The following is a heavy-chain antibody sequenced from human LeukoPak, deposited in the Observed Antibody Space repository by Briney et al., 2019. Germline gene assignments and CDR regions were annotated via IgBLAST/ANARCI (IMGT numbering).Heavy chain of an antibody. J-gene: IGHJ4*02. CDR2: IWFDGSDK. V-gene: IGHV3-33*01. CDR1: EFSFSRYD. CDR3: ARDRRN. D-gene: IGHD1-14*01. Sequence: PGGSVRLSCTASEFSFSRYDMHWVRQAPGKGLEWVALIWFDGSDKYYSDSVKGRFTISRDDSKNTLYLQMNSLRAEDTAVYYCARDRRNWGQGTLVTVSS.